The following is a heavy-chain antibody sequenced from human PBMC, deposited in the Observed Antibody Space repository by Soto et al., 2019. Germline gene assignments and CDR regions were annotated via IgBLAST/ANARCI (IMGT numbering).Heavy chain of an antibody. CDR3: AKGSATDAWRPFDS. CDR1: GFTFSSHA. D-gene: IGHD2-2*01. J-gene: IGHJ4*02. CDR2: ISSSGESA. Sequence: GGSLRLSCAASGFTFSSHAMTWVRQAPGKGLEWVLGISSSGESAHYAGSVKGRFTISRDNSKNTLYLQMHSLRAEDTAIYYCAKGSATDAWRPFDSWGQGTLVTVSS. V-gene: IGHV3-23*01.